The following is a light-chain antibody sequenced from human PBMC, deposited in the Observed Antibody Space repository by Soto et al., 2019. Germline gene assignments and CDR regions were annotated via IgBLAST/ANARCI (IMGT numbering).Light chain of an antibody. V-gene: IGLV4-69*01. CDR2: LNSDGSH. Sequence: QSVLTQSPSASASLGASVKLTCTLSSGHSSYAIAWHQQQPEKGPRYLMKLNSDGSHSKGDGIPDRFSGSSSGAERYLTISGRQSEDEADYYCQTWGTGIQVFGGGTKVTVL. J-gene: IGLJ2*01. CDR3: QTWGTGIQV. CDR1: SGHSSYA.